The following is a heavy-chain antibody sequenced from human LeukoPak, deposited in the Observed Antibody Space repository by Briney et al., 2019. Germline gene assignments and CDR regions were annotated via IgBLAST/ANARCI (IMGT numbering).Heavy chain of an antibody. Sequence: GESLKISCKGSGYSFTSYWIGWVRQMPGKGLEWMGIIYPGGSDTRYSPSFQGQVTISADKSISTAYLQWSSLKASDTAMYYCARHYKSWGSSWHDAFDIWGQGTMVTVSS. CDR2: IYPGGSDT. D-gene: IGHD6-13*01. J-gene: IGHJ3*02. CDR1: GYSFTSYW. V-gene: IGHV5-51*01. CDR3: ARHYKSWGSSWHDAFDI.